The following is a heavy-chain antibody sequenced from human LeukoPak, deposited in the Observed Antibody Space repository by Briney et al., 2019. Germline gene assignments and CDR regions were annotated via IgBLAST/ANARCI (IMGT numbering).Heavy chain of an antibody. CDR2: INSDGSST. Sequence: GGSLRLSCAASGFTFSSYWMHWVRQAPGKGLVWVSRINSDGSSTSYADSVKGRFTISRDNAKNTLYLQMNSLRAEDTAVYYCASLTYYYDSSGYYYAPFDYWGQGTLVTVSS. V-gene: IGHV3-74*01. J-gene: IGHJ4*02. D-gene: IGHD3-22*01. CDR3: ASLTYYYDSSGYYYAPFDY. CDR1: GFTFSSYW.